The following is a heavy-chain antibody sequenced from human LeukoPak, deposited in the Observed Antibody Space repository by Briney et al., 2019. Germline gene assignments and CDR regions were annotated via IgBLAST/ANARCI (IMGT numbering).Heavy chain of an antibody. Sequence: GGSLRLSCAASGFTFSDYWMHWVRQAPGKGLVWVSRISSDGSRVTYADSVKGRFTISRDNAKNTLYLQMNSLRAEDTAVYYCAKDLSPRSSSWSFDYWGQGTLVTVSS. V-gene: IGHV3-74*01. CDR1: GFTFSDYW. D-gene: IGHD6-13*01. CDR3: AKDLSPRSSSWSFDY. CDR2: ISSDGSRV. J-gene: IGHJ4*02.